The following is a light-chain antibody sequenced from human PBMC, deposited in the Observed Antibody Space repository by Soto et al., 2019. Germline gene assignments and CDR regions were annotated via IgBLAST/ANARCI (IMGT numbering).Light chain of an antibody. Sequence: DDVMTQSPLSLPVTLGHPASIPCRASQGLVITEGNIYLSWFQQRQGQSTRRLIYDVFNRDSGVPDRISGSGSGTDFTLRISRVEAEDVGICYGMQATHWPLTFGQWTKVDIK. CDR2: DVF. J-gene: IGKJ1*01. V-gene: IGKV2-30*01. CDR3: MQATHWPLT. CDR1: QGLVITEGNIY.